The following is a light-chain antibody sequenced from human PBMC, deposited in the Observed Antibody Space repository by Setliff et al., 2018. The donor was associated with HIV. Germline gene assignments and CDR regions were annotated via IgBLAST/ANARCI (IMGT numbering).Light chain of an antibody. CDR1: SSDVGGYNL. CDR2: DVN. J-gene: IGLJ1*01. V-gene: IGLV2-11*01. CDR3: SSYTSSGTRV. Sequence: QSVLTQPRSVSGSPGQSVTISCSGTSSDVGGYNLVSWYQQHPGKAPKLMIYDVNKRPSGVPDRFSGSKSANTASLTISGLQAEDEADYYCSSYTSSGTRVFGTGTKVTVL.